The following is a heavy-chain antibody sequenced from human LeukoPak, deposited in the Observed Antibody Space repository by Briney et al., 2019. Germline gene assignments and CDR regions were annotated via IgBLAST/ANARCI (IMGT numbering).Heavy chain of an antibody. CDR1: GFIFDDYT. CDR2: ISYDGRNK. J-gene: IGHJ4*02. V-gene: IGHV3-30*04. Sequence: GGSLRLSCAASGFIFDDYTMHWVRQAPGKGLEWVATISYDGRNKYYADSVKGRFTISRDNSKNTLYLQMDSLRVEDTAVYYCARGRLYGSASARFDSWGQGTLVTVSS. CDR3: ARGRLYGSASARFDS. D-gene: IGHD3-10*01.